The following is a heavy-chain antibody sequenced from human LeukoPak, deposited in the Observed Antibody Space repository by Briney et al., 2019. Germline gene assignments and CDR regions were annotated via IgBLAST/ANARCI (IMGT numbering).Heavy chain of an antibody. D-gene: IGHD1-14*01. J-gene: IGHJ4*02. V-gene: IGHV3-48*02. Sequence: GGSLRLSCAASGFTFSTYSMNWVRQAPGKGLEWVSYISGSGSTRYYADSLKGRFTISRDNAKSSLYLQMNSLRDEDTAVYYCARDPEGYWGQGTLVTVSS. CDR3: ARDPEGY. CDR1: GFTFSTYS. CDR2: ISGSGSTR.